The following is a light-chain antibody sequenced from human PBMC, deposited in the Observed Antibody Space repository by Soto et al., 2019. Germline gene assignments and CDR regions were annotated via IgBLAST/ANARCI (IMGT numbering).Light chain of an antibody. Sequence: EIVLTQSPGTLSLSPGERATLSCRASQSVSSSYLAWYQQSPGQAPRLLIYGASSRATGIPDRFSGSGSGTDFTLTISRLEPEDFAVYYCQQHRSSPPWTFGQGNKVQI. V-gene: IGKV3-20*01. CDR1: QSVSSSY. J-gene: IGKJ1*01. CDR2: GAS. CDR3: QQHRSSPPWT.